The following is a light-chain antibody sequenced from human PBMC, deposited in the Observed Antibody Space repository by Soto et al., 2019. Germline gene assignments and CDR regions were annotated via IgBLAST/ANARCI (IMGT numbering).Light chain of an antibody. CDR2: GTS. V-gene: IGKV3-20*01. CDR1: QSVSRSN. J-gene: IGKJ5*01. CDR3: EQYGSSPPSIT. Sequence: PGARATVSCMSSQSVSRSNLAWYQHKPGQAPRLLIYGTSNRATGIPDRFTGSGSGTDLTLTISSLEPEDFAVYYCEQYGSSPPSITFGQGTRLEI.